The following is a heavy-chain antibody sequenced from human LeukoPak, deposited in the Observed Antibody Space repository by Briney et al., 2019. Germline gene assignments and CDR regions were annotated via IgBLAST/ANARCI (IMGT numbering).Heavy chain of an antibody. CDR1: GFTFSRYS. D-gene: IGHD1-26*01. V-gene: IGHV3-21*01. CDR2: ISGSSSSYI. Sequence: GGSLRLSCAASGFTFSRYSMNWVRQAPGKGLEWVSSISGSSSSYIYYADSLKGRFTISRDNAKNSLYLQMNSLRAEDTAVYYCATPRGSGSYLAFDYWGQGTLVTVSS. J-gene: IGHJ4*02. CDR3: ATPRGSGSYLAFDY.